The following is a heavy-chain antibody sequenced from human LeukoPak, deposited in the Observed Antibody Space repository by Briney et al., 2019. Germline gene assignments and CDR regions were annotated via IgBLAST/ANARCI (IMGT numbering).Heavy chain of an antibody. J-gene: IGHJ4*02. CDR2: IYYSGST. Sequence: SETLSLTCTVSGGSISSGDYYWSWIRQPPGKGLEWIGYIYYSGSTYYNPSLKSRVTISVDTSKNQFSLKLSSVTAADTAVYYCARDRDIVVVPAAQNWGQGTLVTVSS. CDR3: ARDRDIVVVPAAQN. V-gene: IGHV4-30-4*08. CDR1: GGSISSGDYY. D-gene: IGHD2-2*01.